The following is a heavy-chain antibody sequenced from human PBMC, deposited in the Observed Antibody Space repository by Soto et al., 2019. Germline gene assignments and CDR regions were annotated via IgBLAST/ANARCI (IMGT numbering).Heavy chain of an antibody. D-gene: IGHD2-15*01. CDR1: GFTVSSNY. Sequence: GVLRLSCAASGFTVSSNYMSWVRQAPGKGLEWVSVIYSGGSTYYADSVKGRFTISRDNSKNTLYLQMNSLRAEDTAVYYCARDPLGYCSGGSCYTHDYWGQGTLVTVSS. CDR2: IYSGGST. CDR3: ARDPLGYCSGGSCYTHDY. V-gene: IGHV3-66*01. J-gene: IGHJ4*02.